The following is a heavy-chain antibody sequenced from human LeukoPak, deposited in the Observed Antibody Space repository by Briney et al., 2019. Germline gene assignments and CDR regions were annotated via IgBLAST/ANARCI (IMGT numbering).Heavy chain of an antibody. CDR1: GYTFTSYG. CDR2: ISAYNGNT. D-gene: IGHD3-22*01. CDR3: ARVYNYYDTSGYYLGNYFDH. Sequence: GSVKVSCKASGYTFTSYGISWVRQAPGQGLEWMGWISAYNGNTTDAQKLQGRITMTTDTSTSTAYMELRSLRSDDTAVYYCARVYNYYDTSGYYLGNYFDHWGRGTLVTVSS. V-gene: IGHV1-18*01. J-gene: IGHJ4*02.